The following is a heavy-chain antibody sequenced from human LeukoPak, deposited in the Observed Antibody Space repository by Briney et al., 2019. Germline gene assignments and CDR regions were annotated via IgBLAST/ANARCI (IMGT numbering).Heavy chain of an antibody. CDR2: IYDNGST. V-gene: IGHV4-59*01. D-gene: IGHD4-23*01. Sequence: SETLSLTCTVSGGSISSTFWNWVRQPPGKGLEWIGFIYDNGSTKYSPSLKSRVTMSVDTSKKQFSLKLSSVTAADTAVYYCARDVGPTGNAYYFDSWGQGTLVTVSS. CDR1: GGSISSTF. J-gene: IGHJ4*02. CDR3: ARDVGPTGNAYYFDS.